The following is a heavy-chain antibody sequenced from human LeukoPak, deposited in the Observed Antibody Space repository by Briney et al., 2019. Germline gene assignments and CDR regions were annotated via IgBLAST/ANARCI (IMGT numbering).Heavy chain of an antibody. J-gene: IGHJ4*02. Sequence: GGSLRLSCAASGFTFRSYGMHWVRQAPGKGLEWVAVISYDGSNKYYADSVKGRFTISRDNSKNTLYLQMNSLRAEDTAVYYCAKDLYDYWGQGTLVTVSS. CDR2: ISYDGSNK. CDR3: AKDLYDY. CDR1: GFTFRSYG. V-gene: IGHV3-30*18.